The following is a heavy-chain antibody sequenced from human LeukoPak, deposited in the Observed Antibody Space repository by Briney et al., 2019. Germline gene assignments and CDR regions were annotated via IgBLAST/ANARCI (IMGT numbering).Heavy chain of an antibody. CDR3: ARGLYPYYFDY. CDR2: IWYDGSNK. CDR1: GFTFSSYG. V-gene: IGHV3-33*01. J-gene: IGHJ4*02. D-gene: IGHD5/OR15-5a*01. Sequence: HPGRSLGLSRAASGFTFSSYGMHWVRQAPGKGLEWVAVIWYDGSNKYYADSVKGRFTISRDNSKNTLYLQMNSLRAGDTAVYYCARGLYPYYFDYWGQGTLVTVSS.